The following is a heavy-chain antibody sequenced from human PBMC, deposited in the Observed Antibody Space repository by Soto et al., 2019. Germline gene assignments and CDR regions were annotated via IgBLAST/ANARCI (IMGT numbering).Heavy chain of an antibody. CDR1: GYTFTSYG. CDR3: ARDDSGFSGSHYIDYFNY. CDR2: ISAYNGNT. Sequence: ASVKVSCKASGYTFTSYGISWVRQAPGQGLEWMGWISAYNGNTNYAQKFQGRVTFTRDTSAGTVYMQLSSLTSEDTAVYYCARDDSGFSGSHYIDYFNYWGQGALVTVSS. V-gene: IGHV1-18*01. D-gene: IGHD1-26*01. J-gene: IGHJ4*02.